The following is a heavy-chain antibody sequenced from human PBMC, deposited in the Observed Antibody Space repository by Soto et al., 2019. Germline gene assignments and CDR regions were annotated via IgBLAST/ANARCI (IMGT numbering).Heavy chain of an antibody. D-gene: IGHD2-15*01. J-gene: IGHJ4*02. Sequence: EVQLVESGGGLVQPGGSLRLSCAASGFTFSSYWMHWVRQAPGKGLVWVSRINSDGSSTSYADSVKGRFTISRDNAKNTLYLQMNSLRDEDTAVYYCARDPNGVVVVAATGYWGQGTLVTVSS. V-gene: IGHV3-74*01. CDR3: ARDPNGVVVVAATGY. CDR2: INSDGSST. CDR1: GFTFSSYW.